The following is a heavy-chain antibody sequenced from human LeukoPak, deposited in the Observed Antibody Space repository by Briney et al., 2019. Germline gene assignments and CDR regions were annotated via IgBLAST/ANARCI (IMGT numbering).Heavy chain of an antibody. CDR1: GYTFTSYG. Sequence: ASVKVSCKTSGYTFTSYGMHWVRQAPGQRLEWMGWINGGNGDAKYSQKFQGRVTIIRDTSASTAYMELSSLRSEDTAVYYCARWVYYYDSSGYYRDYWGQGTLVTVSS. D-gene: IGHD3-22*01. CDR3: ARWVYYYDSSGYYRDY. CDR2: INGGNGDA. J-gene: IGHJ4*02. V-gene: IGHV1-3*01.